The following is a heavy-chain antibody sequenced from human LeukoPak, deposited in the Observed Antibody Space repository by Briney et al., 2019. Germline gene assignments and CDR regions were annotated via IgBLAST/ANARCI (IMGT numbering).Heavy chain of an antibody. J-gene: IGHJ4*02. V-gene: IGHV3-48*04. D-gene: IGHD3-22*01. CDR1: GFTFTTYN. CDR3: ATDSSGYGPNIDY. Sequence: GGSLRLSCATSGFTFTTYNMNWVRQAPGKGLEWVSFISSSSSTIYYADSVKGRFTVSRDNAKKSLYLQMNSLRAEDTAVYYCATDSSGYGPNIDYWGQGTLVTVSS. CDR2: ISSSSSTI.